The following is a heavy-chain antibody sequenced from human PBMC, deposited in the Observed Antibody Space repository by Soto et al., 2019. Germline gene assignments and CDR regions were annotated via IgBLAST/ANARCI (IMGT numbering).Heavy chain of an antibody. Sequence: VQLVESGGGLVQPGRSLRLSCAASGFTFDDYAMHWVRQAPGKGLEWVSGISWNRGSMAYADSMKGRFTISRDNAKNSLYMQINSLRAEDTAFYYGAKDRGVAVAGHFDHWGQGTLVTVSS. CDR2: ISWNRGSM. V-gene: IGHV3-9*01. D-gene: IGHD6-19*01. CDR1: GFTFDDYA. J-gene: IGHJ4*02. CDR3: AKDRGVAVAGHFDH.